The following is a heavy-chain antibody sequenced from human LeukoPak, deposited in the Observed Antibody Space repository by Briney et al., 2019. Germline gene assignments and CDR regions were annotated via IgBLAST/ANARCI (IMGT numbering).Heavy chain of an antibody. CDR3: ARGSRPVYNLLTGKRYFDY. V-gene: IGHV1-46*01. Sequence: ASVKVSCKASGYTFTTYYVHWVRQAPGQGLEWMGIINPSGGSTTYAQKFRGRLTMTRDVSTSTVYMELSSLRSEDTAVHYCARGSRPVYNLLTGKRYFDYWGQGTLLTVSS. D-gene: IGHD3-9*01. CDR2: INPSGGST. CDR1: GYTFTTYY. J-gene: IGHJ4*02.